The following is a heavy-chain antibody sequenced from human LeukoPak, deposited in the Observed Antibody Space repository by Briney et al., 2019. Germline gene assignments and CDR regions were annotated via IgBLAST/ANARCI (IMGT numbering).Heavy chain of an antibody. Sequence: SVKVSCKASGGTFSSYAISWVRQAPGQGLEWMGGIIPIFGTANYAQKFQGRVTITADESTSTAYMELSSLRSEDTAVYYRASPGYSGYIYFAYWGQGTLVTVSS. CDR2: IIPIFGTA. CDR1: GGTFSSYA. CDR3: ASPGYSGYIYFAY. V-gene: IGHV1-69*13. D-gene: IGHD5-12*01. J-gene: IGHJ4*02.